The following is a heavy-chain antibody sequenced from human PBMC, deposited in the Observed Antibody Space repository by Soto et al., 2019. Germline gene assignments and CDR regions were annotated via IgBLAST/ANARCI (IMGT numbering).Heavy chain of an antibody. V-gene: IGHV3-9*01. CDR2: INWNSGSI. CDR3: VKDESINWYSGHFRH. J-gene: IGHJ1*01. D-gene: IGHD6-13*01. CDR1: GFTFDDYA. Sequence: EVQLVESGGGLVQPGRSLRLSCAASGFTFDDYAMHWVRQVPGKGLEWVSGINWNSGSIGYGDSVKGRFAISRDNANNSLHLQMNSRSAEDTAFYYCVKDESINWYSGHFRHWGQGTLVTVSS.